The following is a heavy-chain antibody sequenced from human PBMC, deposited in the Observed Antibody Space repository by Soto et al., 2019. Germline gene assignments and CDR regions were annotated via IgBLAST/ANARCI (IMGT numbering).Heavy chain of an antibody. CDR2: IYWDDDK. J-gene: IGHJ4*02. V-gene: IGHV2-5*02. D-gene: IGHD6-19*01. CDR1: GFALSSTRMA. CDR3: AHIVVAGLGYPFDY. Sequence: QITLKESGPTLVKPTQTLTLTCTCSGFALSSTRMAVGWIRQPPGKALEWLALIYWDDDKRYSPFLKSRLTITKDTSKNQVVLTMSNMDPVDTARYYCAHIVVAGLGYPFDYWGQGTLVTVSS.